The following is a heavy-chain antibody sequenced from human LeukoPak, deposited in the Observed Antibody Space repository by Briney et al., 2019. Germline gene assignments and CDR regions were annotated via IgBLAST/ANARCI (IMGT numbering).Heavy chain of an antibody. CDR2: IKQDGSEK. CDR1: GFTFSSYW. CDR3: ARDYRGSYYYGSGSYPDY. D-gene: IGHD3-10*01. V-gene: IGHV3-7*01. J-gene: IGHJ4*02. Sequence: GRSLRLSCAASGFTFSSYWMSWVRQAPGKGLEWVANIKQDGSEKYYVDSVKGRFTISRDNAKNSLYLQMNSLRAEDTAVYYCARDYRGSYYYGSGSYPDYWGQGTLVTVSS.